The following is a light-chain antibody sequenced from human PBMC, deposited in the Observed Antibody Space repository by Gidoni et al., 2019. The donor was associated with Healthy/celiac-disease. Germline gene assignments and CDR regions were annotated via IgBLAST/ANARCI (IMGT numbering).Light chain of an antibody. J-gene: IGKJ1*01. V-gene: IGKV1-39*01. CDR1: QSISSY. CDR2: AAS. Sequence: DIQMTQSTSSLSASVGDRVTITCRASQSISSYLNWYQQKPGKAPRLLIYAASSLQSGVPSRFSGSGSGTDFTLPIISLQPEDFATYYCQQSYSTSWTFGQGTKVEIK. CDR3: QQSYSTSWT.